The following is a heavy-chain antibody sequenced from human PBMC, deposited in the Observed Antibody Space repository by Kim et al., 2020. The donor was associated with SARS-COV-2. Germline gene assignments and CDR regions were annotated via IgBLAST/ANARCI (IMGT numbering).Heavy chain of an antibody. J-gene: IGHJ4*02. V-gene: IGHV3-48*01. CDR2: ITKTSDI. Sequence: GGSLRLSCVGSGFDFSDFNMNWVRQAPGKGLEWVSRITKTSDIRYADSSMGRFIVSSSNANNSSLLLMISLRTADTAALFFFRSGACRDFDYWGQGTRVT. CDR1: GFDFSDFN. CDR3: FRSGACRDFDY. D-gene: IGHD3-3*01.